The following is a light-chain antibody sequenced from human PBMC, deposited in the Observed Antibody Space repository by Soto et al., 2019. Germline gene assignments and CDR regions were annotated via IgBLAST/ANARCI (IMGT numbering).Light chain of an antibody. Sequence: EVVMTQSPATLSVSPGERATLSCMASQSVSNNYLAWYQQTPGQAPRLLIYGASNRATGIPDRFSGSGSGTDFTLSISSLEPEDFAVYYCQLSQQRSSWPPIAFGQGTRLEIK. CDR3: QLSQQRSSWPPIA. V-gene: IGKV3D-20*02. CDR1: QSVSNNY. J-gene: IGKJ5*01. CDR2: GAS.